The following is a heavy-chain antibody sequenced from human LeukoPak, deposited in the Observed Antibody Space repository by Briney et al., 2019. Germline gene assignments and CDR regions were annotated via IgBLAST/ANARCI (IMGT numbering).Heavy chain of an antibody. D-gene: IGHD3-10*01. CDR3: ARGPYGSSGTPDAFDI. Sequence: GGSLRLSCVPSGITFSNSALSWVRQAPGKGLEWVSTITKSGDQTHYADSVRGLFTISRDIFKNTLYLQMNSLRAEDTAVYYCARGPYGSSGTPDAFDIWGQGTMVTVSS. CDR2: ITKSGDQT. J-gene: IGHJ3*02. V-gene: IGHV3-23*01. CDR1: GITFSNSA.